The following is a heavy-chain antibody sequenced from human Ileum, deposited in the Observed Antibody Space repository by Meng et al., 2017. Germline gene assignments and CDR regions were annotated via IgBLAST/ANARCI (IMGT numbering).Heavy chain of an antibody. V-gene: IGHV6-1*01. J-gene: IGHJ4*02. CDR2: TYYRSKWFN. D-gene: IGHD4-23*01. CDR1: GDSVSSNSAA. CDR3: TRSSSHYSGHNY. Sequence: QVHLQQSGPGLVKPSQTLSLTCAISGDSVSSNSAAWNWFRQSPSRGLQWLGRTYYRSKWFNDYAVSVKSRITINPDTSKNQFSLQLNSVTPDDTAVFYCTRSSSHYSGHNYWGQGTLVTVSS.